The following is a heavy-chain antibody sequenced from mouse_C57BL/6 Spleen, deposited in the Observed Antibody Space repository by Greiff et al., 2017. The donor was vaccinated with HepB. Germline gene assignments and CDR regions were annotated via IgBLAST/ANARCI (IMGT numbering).Heavy chain of an antibody. D-gene: IGHD1-1*01. CDR3: ARGDYYGSSGDY. J-gene: IGHJ2*01. V-gene: IGHV1-19*01. CDR2: INPYNGGT. CDR1: GYTFTDYY. Sequence: EVQLQQSGPVLVKPGASVKMSCKASGYTFTDYYMNWVKQSHGKSLEWIGVINPYNGGTSYNQKFKGKATLTVDKSSSTAYMELNSLTSEDSAVYYCARGDYYGSSGDYWGQGTTLTVSS.